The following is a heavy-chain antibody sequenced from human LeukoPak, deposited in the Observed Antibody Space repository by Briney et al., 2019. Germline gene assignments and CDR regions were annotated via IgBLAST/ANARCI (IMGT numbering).Heavy chain of an antibody. CDR1: GGSISSYY. V-gene: IGHV4-59*12. D-gene: IGHD2-21*02. J-gene: IGHJ3*02. CDR2: IYHSGST. CDR3: ARGMVVTENDAFDI. Sequence: SETLSLTCTVSGGSISSYYWSWIRQPPGKGLEWIGYIYHSGSTYYNPSLKSRVTISVDRSKNQFSLKLSSVTAADTAVYYCARGMVVTENDAFDIWGQGTMVTVSS.